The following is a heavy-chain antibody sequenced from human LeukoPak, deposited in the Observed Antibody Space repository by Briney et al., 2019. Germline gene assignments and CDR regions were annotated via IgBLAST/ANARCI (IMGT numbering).Heavy chain of an antibody. CDR3: ARDYIAYDPLDY. D-gene: IGHD3-3*01. V-gene: IGHV3-21*01. CDR1: GFTFSSYA. Sequence: GSLRLSCAASGFTFSSYAMSWVRQAPGKGLEWVSSISSRSSSIYYADSVKGRFTISRDNAKNSLYLQMNSLRAEDTAVYWCARDYIAYDPLDYWGQGTLVTVSS. CDR2: ISSRSSSI. J-gene: IGHJ4*02.